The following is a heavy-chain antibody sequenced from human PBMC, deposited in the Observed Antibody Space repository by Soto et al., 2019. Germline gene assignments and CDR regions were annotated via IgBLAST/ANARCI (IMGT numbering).Heavy chain of an antibody. CDR2: IWYDGINK. Sequence: GGSLRLSCAASGFTFSSYGMHWVRQAPGKGLEWVAVIWYDGINKYYADSVKGRFTISRDNSKNTLYLQMNSLRAEDTAVYYCARDQESYYDFWSGSQPGDYWGQGTPVTVSS. J-gene: IGHJ4*02. V-gene: IGHV3-33*01. CDR1: GFTFSSYG. CDR3: ARDQESYYDFWSGSQPGDY. D-gene: IGHD3-3*01.